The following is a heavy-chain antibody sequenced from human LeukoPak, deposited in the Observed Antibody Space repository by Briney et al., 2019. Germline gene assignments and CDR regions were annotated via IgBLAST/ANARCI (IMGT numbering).Heavy chain of an antibody. CDR1: GFTFSDYY. CDR3: ARDRGGRQLVDY. V-gene: IGHV3-11*01. Sequence: GGSLGLSCAASGFTFSDYYMSWIRQAPGKGLEYISYIKSSGGTIYYADSVKGRFTISRDNAKNSLYLQMNNLRAEDTAVYYCARDRGGRQLVDYWGQGILVTVSS. J-gene: IGHJ4*02. CDR2: IKSSGGTI. D-gene: IGHD6-6*01.